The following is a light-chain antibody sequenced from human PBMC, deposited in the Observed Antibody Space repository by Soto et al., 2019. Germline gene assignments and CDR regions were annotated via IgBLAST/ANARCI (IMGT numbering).Light chain of an antibody. J-gene: IGLJ2*01. CDR1: SSDVGGYHY. CDR2: EVS. CDR3: SSYTSSSTYVV. V-gene: IGLV2-14*01. Sequence: QSALTQPASVSGSPGQSITISCTGTSSDVGGYHYVSWYQQHPGEAPKLMIYEVSSRPSVVSNRFSGAKSGSTASLTISGLQAEDEAEYYCSSYTSSSTYVVFGGGTKLTVL.